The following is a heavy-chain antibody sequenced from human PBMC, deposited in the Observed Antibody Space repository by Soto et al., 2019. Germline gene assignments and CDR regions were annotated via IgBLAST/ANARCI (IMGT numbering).Heavy chain of an antibody. Sequence: SETLSLTCTVSGGSISSSSYYWGWIRQPPGKGLEWIGSIYYSGSTYYNPSLKSRVTISVDTSKNQFSLKLSSVTAADTAVYYCARVNIVLILRYYFDYWGQGTLVTVSS. CDR2: IYYSGST. CDR3: ARVNIVLILRYYFDY. J-gene: IGHJ4*02. CDR1: GGSISSSSYY. D-gene: IGHD2-8*01. V-gene: IGHV4-39*01.